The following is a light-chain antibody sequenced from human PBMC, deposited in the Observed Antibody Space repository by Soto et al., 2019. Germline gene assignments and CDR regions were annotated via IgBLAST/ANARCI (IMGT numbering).Light chain of an antibody. CDR2: ANS. J-gene: IGLJ1*01. V-gene: IGLV1-40*01. Sequence: QSVLTQPPSVSGAPGQRVTISCTGSSSNIGAGYDVHWYQQLPGRAPKLLIYANSNRPSGVPDRFSGSRSGTSASLAITGHQAEDEADYSCQSYDSSLSGFYVFGTGTKLTVL. CDR3: QSYDSSLSGFYV. CDR1: SSNIGAGYD.